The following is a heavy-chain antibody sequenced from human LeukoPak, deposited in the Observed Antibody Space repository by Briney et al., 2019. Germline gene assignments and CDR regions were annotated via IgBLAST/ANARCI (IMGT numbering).Heavy chain of an antibody. Sequence: GGSLRLSCAASGFDVTSKYMTWVRQTPERGLDWVSVIYSAASTLYAASVKGRFTISRDKSNNTLYLEMNSLRAEDTAVYYCAKDPYLYSSSWLYYFDYWGQGTLVTVSS. CDR1: GFDVTSKY. CDR2: IYSAAST. J-gene: IGHJ4*02. V-gene: IGHV3-66*01. D-gene: IGHD6-13*01. CDR3: AKDPYLYSSSWLYYFDY.